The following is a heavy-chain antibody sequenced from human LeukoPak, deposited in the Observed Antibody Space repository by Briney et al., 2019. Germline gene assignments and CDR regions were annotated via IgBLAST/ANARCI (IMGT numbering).Heavy chain of an antibody. J-gene: IGHJ4*02. CDR2: INSDGSST. CDR3: AREQNYYDSSAYKVWYFDY. Sequence: PGGSLRLSCAASGFTFSSYWMHWVRQAPGKGLVWVSRINSDGSSTSYADSVKGRFTISRDNAKNTLYLQMNSLRAEDTAVYYCAREQNYYDSSAYKVWYFDYWGQGTLVTVSS. CDR1: GFTFSSYW. D-gene: IGHD3-22*01. V-gene: IGHV3-74*01.